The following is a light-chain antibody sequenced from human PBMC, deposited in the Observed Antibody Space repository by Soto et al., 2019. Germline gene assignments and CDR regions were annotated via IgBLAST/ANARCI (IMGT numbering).Light chain of an antibody. CDR1: SSDVGGYNY. J-gene: IGLJ2*01. Sequence: QSALTQPASVSGSPGQSITISCTGTSSDVGGYNYVSWYQQHPGNAPKLMIYDVSNRPSGVSNRFSGSKSGNTASLTISGLQAEDEADYYCRSYTSSSTPHVVFGGGTKLTVL. CDR3: RSYTSSSTPHVV. V-gene: IGLV2-14*01. CDR2: DVS.